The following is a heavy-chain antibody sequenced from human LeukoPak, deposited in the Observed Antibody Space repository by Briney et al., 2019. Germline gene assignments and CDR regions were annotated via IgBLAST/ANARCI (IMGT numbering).Heavy chain of an antibody. CDR3: AKTSGHFDD. Sequence: GGSLRLSCAASGVTFTSYTMNGVRHAPGKGLEWGSSITSVSSYIYYADSVKGRFTISRDTAKNSLYLQMTSLRVEDPAVYYCAKTSGHFDDWGQGTLVTVSS. V-gene: IGHV3-21*01. CDR2: ITSVSSYI. CDR1: GVTFTSYT. J-gene: IGHJ4*02.